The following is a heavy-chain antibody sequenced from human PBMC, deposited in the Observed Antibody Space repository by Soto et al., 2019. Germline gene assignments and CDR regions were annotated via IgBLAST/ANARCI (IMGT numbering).Heavy chain of an antibody. D-gene: IGHD2-21*01. CDR3: ARSPLTPPDYSSPPDY. Sequence: EVHLVESGGGLVQPGGSLRLSCAASGFTFNNYWMTWVRQAPGKGLEWVANIKQDGNEKHYVDSVRGRFTISRDNAENSLYRKINSLSAGAAAVYYCARSPLTPPDYSSPPDYWGQGTLVPVSS. V-gene: IGHV3-7*05. CDR1: GFTFNNYW. J-gene: IGHJ4*02. CDR2: IKQDGNEK.